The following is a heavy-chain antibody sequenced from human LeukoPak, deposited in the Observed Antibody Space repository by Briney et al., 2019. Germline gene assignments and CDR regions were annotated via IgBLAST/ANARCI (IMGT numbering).Heavy chain of an antibody. V-gene: IGHV3-7*03. CDR2: IKQDGSEK. Sequence: PGGSLRLSCAASGFTFSSYWMSWVRQAPGKGLEWVANIKQDGSEKYYVDSVKGRFTISRDNAKNSLYLQMNSLRAEDTAVYYCARVGDSSGYEFDYWGQGTLVTVSS. CDR1: GFTFSSYW. D-gene: IGHD3-22*01. CDR3: ARVGDSSGYEFDY. J-gene: IGHJ4*02.